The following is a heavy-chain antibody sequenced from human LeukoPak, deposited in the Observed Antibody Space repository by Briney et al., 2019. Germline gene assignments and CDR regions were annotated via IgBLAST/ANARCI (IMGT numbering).Heavy chain of an antibody. CDR2: ISSSSSYI. CDR1: GFTFSSYS. J-gene: IGHJ4*02. CDR3: ARDEFLVRGVLKLFDY. V-gene: IGHV3-21*01. Sequence: GGSLRLSCAASGFTFSSYSMNWVRQAPGKGLEWVSSISSSSSYIYYADSVKGRLTISRDNAKNSLYLQMNSLRAEDTAVYYCARDEFLVRGVLKLFDYWGQGTLVTVSS. D-gene: IGHD3-10*01.